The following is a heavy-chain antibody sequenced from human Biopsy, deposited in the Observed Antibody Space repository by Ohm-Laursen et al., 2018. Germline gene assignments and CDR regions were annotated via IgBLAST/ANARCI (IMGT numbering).Heavy chain of an antibody. J-gene: IGHJ3*01. CDR2: ISNSGST. D-gene: IGHD3-3*01. V-gene: IGHV4-59*01. CDR3: ARLYRLDDYWNDDPPDAFDV. Sequence: TLSLTCTVSAVSISSDYWSWIRQSPGKGLEWIGYISNSGSTNYNPSLRGRVTISVDTSKNQFFLKLSSVTAADTAVFFCARLYRLDDYWNDDPPDAFDVWGQGTRVTVSS. CDR1: AVSISSDY.